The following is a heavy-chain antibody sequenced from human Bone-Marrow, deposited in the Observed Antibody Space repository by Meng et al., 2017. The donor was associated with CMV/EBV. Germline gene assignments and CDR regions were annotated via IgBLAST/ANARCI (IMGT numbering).Heavy chain of an antibody. D-gene: IGHD3-10*01. CDR3: ARANFYGSGSYYKEVWFDP. CDR1: SGGYY. V-gene: IGHV4-31*02. CDR2: IYYSGST. J-gene: IGHJ5*02. Sequence: SGGYYGSWIRQHPGKGLEWIGYIYYSGSTYYNPSLKSRVTISVDTSKNQFSLKLSSVTAADTAVYYCARANFYGSGSYYKEVWFDPWGQGTLVTVSS.